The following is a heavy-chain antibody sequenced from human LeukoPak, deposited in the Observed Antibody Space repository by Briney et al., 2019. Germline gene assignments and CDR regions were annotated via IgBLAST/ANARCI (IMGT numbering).Heavy chain of an antibody. Sequence: GGSLRLSCVVSGFIFSRHGMHWVRQAPGKGLEWVAVIWYGGSKKYYVDSVKGRFTISRDSSKNTLYLQMNSLRAEDTAVYYCARESFEATEELDYWGQGTLVTVSS. CDR3: ARESFEATEELDY. J-gene: IGHJ4*02. CDR1: GFIFSRHG. V-gene: IGHV3-33*01. D-gene: IGHD5-24*01. CDR2: IWYGGSKK.